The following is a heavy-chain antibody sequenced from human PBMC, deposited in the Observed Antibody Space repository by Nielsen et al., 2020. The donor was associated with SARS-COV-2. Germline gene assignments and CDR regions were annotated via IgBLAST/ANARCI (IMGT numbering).Heavy chain of an antibody. Sequence: SETLSLTCTVSGGSISSYYWGWIRQPPGKGLEWIGSIYHSGSTYYNPSLKSRVTISVDTSKNQFSLKLSSVTAADTAVYYCARMGAGGYYYYYMDVWGKGTTVTVSS. V-gene: IGHV4-39*07. J-gene: IGHJ6*03. CDR1: GGSISSYY. CDR2: IYHSGST. CDR3: ARMGAGGYYYYYMDV. D-gene: IGHD2-8*02.